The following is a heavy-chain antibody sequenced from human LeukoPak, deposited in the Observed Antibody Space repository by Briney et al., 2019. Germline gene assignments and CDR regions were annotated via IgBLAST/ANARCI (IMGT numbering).Heavy chain of an antibody. CDR3: ARDYGRSRDYGMDV. J-gene: IGHJ6*02. V-gene: IGHV3-74*01. D-gene: IGHD3-10*01. CDR2: INADGSSA. CDR1: GFTFSNYW. Sequence: QPGGSLKLSCAASGFTFSNYWMHWVRQAPGKGLVWVSRINADGSSASYADSVKGRFTISRDNAKNTLYLQMNSLRAEDTAMYYCARDYGRSRDYGMDVWGQGTTVTVSS.